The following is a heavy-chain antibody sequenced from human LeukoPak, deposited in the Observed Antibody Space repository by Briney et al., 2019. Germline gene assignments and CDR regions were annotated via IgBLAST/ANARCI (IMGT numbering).Heavy chain of an antibody. D-gene: IGHD3-22*01. CDR1: GFTFSSSA. Sequence: GGSLRLSCAASGFTFSSSAMTWVRQAPGKGLEWVSTITGSDDRTYYADSVKGRFTISRDYSRNTLHFQMNSLRVEDTAIYYCAKDRPYYDSSGYSPLCDAFDIWGQGTMVTVSS. V-gene: IGHV3-23*01. CDR2: ITGSDDRT. J-gene: IGHJ3*02. CDR3: AKDRPYYDSSGYSPLCDAFDI.